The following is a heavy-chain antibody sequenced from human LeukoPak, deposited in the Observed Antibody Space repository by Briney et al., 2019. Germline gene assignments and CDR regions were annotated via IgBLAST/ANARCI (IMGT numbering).Heavy chain of an antibody. CDR1: GGTFSSYA. Sequence: SVKVSCKASGGTFSSYAISWVRQAPGQGLEWMGRIIPIFGTANYAQKFQGRVTITTDESTSTAYMELSSLRSEDTAVYYCASGPPPYCSSTSCYELDYWGQGTLVTVSS. J-gene: IGHJ4*02. V-gene: IGHV1-69*05. D-gene: IGHD2-2*01. CDR3: ASGPPPYCSSTSCYELDY. CDR2: IIPIFGTA.